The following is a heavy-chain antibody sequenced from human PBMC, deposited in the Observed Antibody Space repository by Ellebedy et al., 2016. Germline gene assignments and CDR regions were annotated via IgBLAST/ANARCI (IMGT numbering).Heavy chain of an antibody. CDR1: GYTFTSYA. J-gene: IGHJ4*02. D-gene: IGHD5-12*01. V-gene: IGHV1-3*04. CDR3: ARGSYSGYDLFDY. Sequence: ASVKVSCKASGYTFTSYAMHWVRQTPGQKLGWMGWINTHNGNTKYSKKFQGRFTITRDTSASTAYMELRSMNSEDTAVYSCARGSYSGYDLFDYWGQGTLVTVSS. CDR2: INTHNGNT.